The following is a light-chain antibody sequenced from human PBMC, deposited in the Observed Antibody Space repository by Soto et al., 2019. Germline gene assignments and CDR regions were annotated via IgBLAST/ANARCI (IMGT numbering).Light chain of an antibody. CDR1: SSDVGGYKY. V-gene: IGLV2-14*01. Sequence: LTQPASVSGPPGQSITISCTGTSSDVGGYKYVSWYQQHPGKAPKLMIYEVSNRPSGVSNRFSGSKSGNTASLTISGLQVEDEADYYCSSYTSSSSFVFGTGTKVTVL. CDR3: SSYTSSSSFV. CDR2: EVS. J-gene: IGLJ1*01.